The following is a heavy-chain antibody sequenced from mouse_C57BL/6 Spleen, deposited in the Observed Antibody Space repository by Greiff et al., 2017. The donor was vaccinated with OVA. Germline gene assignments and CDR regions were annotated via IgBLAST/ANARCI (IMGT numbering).Heavy chain of an antibody. CDR3: APYSSGYRGRFAY. D-gene: IGHD3-2*02. CDR2: IDPSDSYT. V-gene: IGHV1-59*01. CDR1: GYTFTSYW. Sequence: QVQLQQPGAELVRPGTSVKLSCKASGYTFTSYWMHWVKQRPGQGLEWIGVIDPSDSYTNYNQKFKGKATLTVDTSSSTAYMQLSSLTSEDSAVYYCAPYSSGYRGRFAYWGQGTLVTVSA. J-gene: IGHJ3*01.